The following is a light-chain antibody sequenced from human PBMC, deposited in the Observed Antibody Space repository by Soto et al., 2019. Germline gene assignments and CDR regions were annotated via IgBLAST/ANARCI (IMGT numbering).Light chain of an antibody. Sequence: IQWTQSASTLPVDVGDRVTITCRASQSISSWLAWYQQKPGKAPNLLIYDASSLESGVPSRFSGSGSGTEIPLTISSLQPDDFATYYCQQYNSYLWSFAQGTKVDIK. CDR2: DAS. V-gene: IGKV1-5*01. CDR3: QQYNSYLWS. CDR1: QSISSW. J-gene: IGKJ1*01.